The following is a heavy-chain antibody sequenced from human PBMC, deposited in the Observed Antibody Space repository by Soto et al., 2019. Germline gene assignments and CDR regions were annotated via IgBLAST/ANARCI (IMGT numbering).Heavy chain of an antibody. J-gene: IGHJ4*02. D-gene: IGHD3-22*01. V-gene: IGHV4-59*08. CDR1: GGSISSYY. CDR3: GRRRSYDSSGDFDY. Sequence: SETLSLTCTVSGGSISSYYWSWIRQPPGKGLEWIGYIYYSGSTNYNPSLKSRVTISVDTSKNQFSLKLSSVTAADTAVYYCGRRRSYDSSGDFDYWGQGTLVTVSS. CDR2: IYYSGST.